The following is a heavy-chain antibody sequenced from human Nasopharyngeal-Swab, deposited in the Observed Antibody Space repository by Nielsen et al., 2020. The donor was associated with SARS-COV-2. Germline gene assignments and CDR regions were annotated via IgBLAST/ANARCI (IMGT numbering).Heavy chain of an antibody. D-gene: IGHD5-18*01. CDR1: GYSFTSYW. V-gene: IGHV5-10-1*01. J-gene: IGHJ4*02. CDR2: IDPSDSYT. CDR3: ARVKDTAMVKFLDY. Sequence: GEALKISCKGSGYSFTSYWISWVRQMPGKGLEWMGRIDPSDSYTNYSPSFQGHVTISADKSISTAYLQWSSLKASDTAMYYCARVKDTAMVKFLDYWGQGTLVTVSS.